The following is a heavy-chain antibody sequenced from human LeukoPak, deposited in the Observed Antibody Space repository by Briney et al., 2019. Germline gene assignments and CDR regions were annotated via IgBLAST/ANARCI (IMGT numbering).Heavy chain of an antibody. D-gene: IGHD3-22*01. CDR2: INPGGANT. CDR1: GYTFTGYY. J-gene: IGHJ4*02. Sequence: ASVKVSCKASGYTFTGYYIHWVRQAPGQGLEWMGLINPGGANTNYAQNFQGRVTMTTDTSTSTAYMELRSLRSDDTAVYYCARDPTYYYDSSGYGAFDYWGQGTLVTVSS. CDR3: ARDPTYYYDSSGYGAFDY. V-gene: IGHV1-46*01.